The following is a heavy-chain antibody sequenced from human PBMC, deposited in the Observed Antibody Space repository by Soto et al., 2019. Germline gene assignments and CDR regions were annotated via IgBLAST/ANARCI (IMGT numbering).Heavy chain of an antibody. V-gene: IGHV3-48*02. Sequence: EVQLVESGGGLVQPGGSLRLSCAASGFTFSYYSMNWAGQAPGKGLEWVSYISSSTGTIYYADSVKGRFTISRDNGQNSLSLQMNSLRDEDTAVYYCARRARGGGAFDIWGQGTMVTVSS. CDR1: GFTFSYYS. CDR2: ISSSTGTI. J-gene: IGHJ3*02. CDR3: ARRARGGGAFDI.